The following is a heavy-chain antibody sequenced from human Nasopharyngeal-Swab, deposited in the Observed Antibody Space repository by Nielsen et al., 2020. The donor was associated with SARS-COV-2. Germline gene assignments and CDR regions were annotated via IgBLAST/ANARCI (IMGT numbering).Heavy chain of an antibody. CDR2: FDPEDGET. D-gene: IGHD2-15*01. Sequence: ASVKVSCKVSGYTLTELSMHWVRLAPGKGLEWMGGFDPEDGETIYAQKFQGRVTMTEDTSTDTAYMELSSLRSEDTAVYYCATELGYCSGGSCSLGRADWYFDLWGRGTLVTVSS. CDR1: GYTLTELS. CDR3: ATELGYCSGGSCSLGRADWYFDL. J-gene: IGHJ2*01. V-gene: IGHV1-24*01.